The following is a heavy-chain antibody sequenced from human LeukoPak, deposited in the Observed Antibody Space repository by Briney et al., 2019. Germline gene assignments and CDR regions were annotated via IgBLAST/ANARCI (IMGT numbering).Heavy chain of an antibody. CDR1: GGSISSYY. V-gene: IGHV4-59*01. J-gene: IGHJ5*02. CDR3: ARVRGPYNWFVP. Sequence: SETLPLTCTVSGGSISSYYWSWIRQPPGKGLEWIGYIYYSGSTNYNPSLKSRVTISVDTSKNQFSLKLSSVTAADTAVYYCARVRGPYNWFVPWGRGTLVTVSS. CDR2: IYYSGST.